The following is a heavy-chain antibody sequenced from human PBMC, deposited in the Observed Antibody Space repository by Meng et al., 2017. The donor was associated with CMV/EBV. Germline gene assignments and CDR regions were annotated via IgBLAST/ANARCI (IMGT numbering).Heavy chain of an antibody. Sequence: SETLSLTCTVPGGPISSYYWSWIRQLPGKGLEWIGYIYYSGSTNYNPSLKSRVTISRDNSKNTLFLQMNSLRAEDTAVYYCARPLTNYDFWSGYYTGGGMDVWGQGTTVTVSS. D-gene: IGHD3-3*01. J-gene: IGHJ6*02. CDR2: IYYSGST. CDR1: GGPISSYY. V-gene: IGHV4-59*01. CDR3: ARPLTNYDFWSGYYTGGGMDV.